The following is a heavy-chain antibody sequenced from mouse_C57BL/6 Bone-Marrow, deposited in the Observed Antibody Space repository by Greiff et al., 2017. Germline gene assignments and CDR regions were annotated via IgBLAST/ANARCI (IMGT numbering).Heavy chain of an antibody. Sequence: EVKLMESGGGLVQPGGSLKLSCAASGFTFSDYYMYWVRQTPEKRLEWVAYISNGGGSTYYPDTVKGRVTISRDNAKNTLYLQMSRLKSEDTAMYYCATNGLWFAYWGQGTLVTVSA. CDR2: ISNGGGST. J-gene: IGHJ3*01. CDR3: ATNGLWFAY. CDR1: GFTFSDYY. V-gene: IGHV5-12*01.